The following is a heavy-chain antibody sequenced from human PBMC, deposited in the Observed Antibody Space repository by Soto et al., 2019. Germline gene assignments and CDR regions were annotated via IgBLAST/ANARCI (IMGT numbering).Heavy chain of an antibody. CDR1: GGAISGYY. CDR3: AKSTFSSGWYYHFDS. CDR2: IYKDSST. V-gene: IGHV4-59*01. Sequence: SETLSLTCTVSGGAISGYYWTWIRQPPGKGLEWIGYIYKDSSTKYNPTLKSRVTISVDTSKNQFSLKLTSVTAADTAVYYCAKSTFSSGWYYHFDSWGQGTLVTVSS. D-gene: IGHD6-19*01. J-gene: IGHJ4*02.